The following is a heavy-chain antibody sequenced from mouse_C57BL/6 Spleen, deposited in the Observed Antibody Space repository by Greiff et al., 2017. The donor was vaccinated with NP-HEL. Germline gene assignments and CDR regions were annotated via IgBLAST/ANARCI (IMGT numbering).Heavy chain of an antibody. CDR3: ARHDGYPAWFAY. V-gene: IGHV1-64*01. D-gene: IGHD2-3*01. J-gene: IGHJ3*01. CDR2: IHPNSGST. Sequence: QVQLQHPGAELVKPGASVKLSCKASGYTFTSYWMHWVKQRPGQGLEWIGMIHPNSGSTNYNEKFKSKATLTVDKSSSTAYMQLSSLTSEDSAVYYCARHDGYPAWFAYWGQGTLVTVSA. CDR1: GYTFTSYW.